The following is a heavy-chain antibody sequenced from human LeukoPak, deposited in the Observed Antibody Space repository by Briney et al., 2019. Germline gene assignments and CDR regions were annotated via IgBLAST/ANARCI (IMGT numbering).Heavy chain of an antibody. V-gene: IGHV4-34*01. CDR1: GGSFSGYY. CDR2: INHSGST. CDR3: ARMGAIAGASANPDY. J-gene: IGHJ4*02. Sequence: SETLSLTCAVYGGSFSGYYWSWIRQPPGKGLEWIGEINHSGSTNYNPSLKSRVTISVDTSKNQFSLKLSSVTTADTAVYYCARMGAIAGASANPDYWGQGTLVSVSS. D-gene: IGHD4/OR15-4a*01.